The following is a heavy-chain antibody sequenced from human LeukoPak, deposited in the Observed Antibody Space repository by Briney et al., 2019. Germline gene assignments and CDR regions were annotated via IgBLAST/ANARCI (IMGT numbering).Heavy chain of an antibody. J-gene: IGHJ4*02. D-gene: IGHD3-22*01. CDR2: ISGSGGST. CDR1: GFTFSSYA. Sequence: PGGSLRLSCAASGFTFSSYAMSWVRQAPGKGLEWVSAISGSGGSTYYADSVKGRFTISRDNSKNTLYLQMNSLRAEDTAVYYCARDHYDADYFDYWGQGTLVTVSS. CDR3: ARDHYDADYFDY. V-gene: IGHV3-23*01.